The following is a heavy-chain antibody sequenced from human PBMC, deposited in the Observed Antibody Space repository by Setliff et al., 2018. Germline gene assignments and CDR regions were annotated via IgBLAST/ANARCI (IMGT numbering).Heavy chain of an antibody. J-gene: IGHJ3*02. CDR1: GYTFSTYG. Sequence: ASVKVSCKASGYTFSTYGLHWVRQAPGQGPEWMGMIITNTGKTSYAQKFQGRVTMTTDTSTGTGYMELRSLRSDDTAVYFCARDRFYNSWSGTSITASHDAFDIWGQGTMVTVSS. CDR2: IITNTGKT. D-gene: IGHD3-3*01. V-gene: IGHV1-18*01. CDR3: ARDRFYNSWSGTSITASHDAFDI.